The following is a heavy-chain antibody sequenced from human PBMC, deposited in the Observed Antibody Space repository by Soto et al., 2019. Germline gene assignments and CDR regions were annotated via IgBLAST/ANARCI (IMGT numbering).Heavy chain of an antibody. CDR2: INPNSGGT. Sequence: GASVKVSCKASGYTFTGYYMHWVRQAPGQGLEWMGWINPNSGGTNYARKPQGRVTMTRDTSISTAYMELSRLRSDDTAVYYCARDNYDFWSGYRQNYGMDVWGQGTTVTVSS. D-gene: IGHD3-3*01. J-gene: IGHJ6*02. CDR3: ARDNYDFWSGYRQNYGMDV. CDR1: GYTFTGYY. V-gene: IGHV1-2*02.